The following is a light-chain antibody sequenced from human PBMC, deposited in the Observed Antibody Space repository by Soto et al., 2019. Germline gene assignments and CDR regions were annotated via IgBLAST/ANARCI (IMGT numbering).Light chain of an antibody. Sequence: QSVLTQPASVSGSPGQSVTISCTGTGSDVGTYEYVSWYQQHPGKAPKLMIYGVTNRPSGVSNRFSGSKSGYTASLTISGLQAEDEADYYCSSYTSTNTLEVFGTGTKVTVL. CDR3: SSYTSTNTLEV. J-gene: IGLJ1*01. V-gene: IGLV2-14*01. CDR1: GSDVGTYEY. CDR2: GVT.